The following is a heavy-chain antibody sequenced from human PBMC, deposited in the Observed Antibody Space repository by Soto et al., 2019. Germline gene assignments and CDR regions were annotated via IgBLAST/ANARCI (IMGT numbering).Heavy chain of an antibody. V-gene: IGHV3-33*05. CDR2: TSHDGNKK. J-gene: IGHJ4*02. CDR1: GFSFSSYG. D-gene: IGHD2-15*01. CDR3: AKGAPYCSGGTCSLDY. Sequence: QVQLVESGGGVVQPGRSLRLSCVASGFSFSSYGMHWVRQAPGKGLEWVAVTSHDGNKKFYVDSLRGRFTISRDNSKKTLYLQMNSLRAEDTAVYYCAKGAPYCSGGTCSLDYWGQGTLVTVSS.